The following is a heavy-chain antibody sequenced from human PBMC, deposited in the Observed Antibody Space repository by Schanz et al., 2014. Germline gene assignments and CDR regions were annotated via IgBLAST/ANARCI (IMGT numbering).Heavy chain of an antibody. V-gene: IGHV3-21*06. CDR2: LSFDSRHI. CDR3: ARDGVAATTDFEY. Sequence: EVQLVESGGGLVKPGGSLRLSCTASGFSFDSYNMNWVRQSPGKGLEWVAFLSFDSRHIYYADSVKGRFTISRDNAKGSLHLQMKSQRADDTAVYYCARDGVAATTDFEYWGQGALVTVSS. CDR1: GFSFDSYN. J-gene: IGHJ4*02. D-gene: IGHD1-1*01.